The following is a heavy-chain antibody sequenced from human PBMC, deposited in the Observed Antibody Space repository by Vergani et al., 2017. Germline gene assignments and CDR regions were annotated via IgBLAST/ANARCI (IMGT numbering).Heavy chain of an antibody. Sequence: QVQLQESGPGLVKPSQTLSLTCTVSGGSISSGDYYWSWIRPPPGKGLEWIGYIYYSGSTYYNPSLKSRVTISVDTSKNQFSLKLSSVTAADTAVYYCASELRYFDWSSSGAFDIWGQGTMVTVSS. CDR1: GGSISSGDYY. J-gene: IGHJ3*02. D-gene: IGHD3-9*01. CDR2: IYYSGST. V-gene: IGHV4-30-4*01. CDR3: ASELRYFDWSSSGAFDI.